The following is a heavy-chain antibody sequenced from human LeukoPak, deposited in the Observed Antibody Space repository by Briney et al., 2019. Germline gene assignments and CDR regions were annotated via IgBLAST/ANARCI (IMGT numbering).Heavy chain of an antibody. Sequence: GGSLRLSCAASGFGFISYGMHWVRQAPSKGLEWVGVISDDGRNKKYADSVKGRFTISRDNSKDTLYLQMNSLRDEDTAVYYCAKRPSDYGDYVTYFDYWGQGTLVTVSS. CDR3: AKRPSDYGDYVTYFDY. CDR2: ISDDGRNK. D-gene: IGHD4-17*01. CDR1: GFGFISYG. V-gene: IGHV3-30*18. J-gene: IGHJ4*02.